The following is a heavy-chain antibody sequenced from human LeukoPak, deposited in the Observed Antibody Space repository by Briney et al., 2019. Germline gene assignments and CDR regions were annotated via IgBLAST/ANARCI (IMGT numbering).Heavy chain of an antibody. D-gene: IGHD6-19*01. CDR1: GFSFDDYD. CDR2: IDWKGRPT. J-gene: IGHJ5*02. Sequence: PGGSLRLSCAASGFSFDDYDMAWLRQAPGKGLERVSDIDWKGRPTSYADSVKGRFTISRDNAKKSLYLQLDSLRAEDTALYYCAREVYRIGVGGFDPWGQGTLVIVSS. CDR3: AREVYRIGVGGFDP. V-gene: IGHV3-20*04.